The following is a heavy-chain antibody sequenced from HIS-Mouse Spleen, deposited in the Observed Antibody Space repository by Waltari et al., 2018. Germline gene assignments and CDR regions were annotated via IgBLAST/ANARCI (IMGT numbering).Heavy chain of an antibody. CDR1: GYTFTSYD. V-gene: IGHV1-8*01. Sequence: QVQLVQSGSEVKKPGASVKVSCKAAGYTFTSYDINRVRRATGQGLEWMGWMNPNSGNTGYAQKFQGRVTMTRNTSISTAYMELSSLRSEDTAVYYCARVYYDFWSGYYYWGQGTLVTVSS. J-gene: IGHJ4*02. CDR3: ARVYYDFWSGYYY. D-gene: IGHD3-3*01. CDR2: MNPNSGNT.